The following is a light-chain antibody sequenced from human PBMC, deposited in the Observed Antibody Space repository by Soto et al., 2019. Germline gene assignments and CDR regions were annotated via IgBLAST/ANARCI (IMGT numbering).Light chain of an antibody. CDR2: DAS. CDR1: QTVGRY. V-gene: IGKV3-11*01. J-gene: IGKJ2*01. Sequence: DIVSTQSPATLSLSPGDRVTLSCRASQTVGRYLSWYQHSPGQGPRLLVYDASNRATGVPARFSGSGSETDFTLTISSLEPEDFAVYYCQQYGSSPRYTFGQGTKLEIK. CDR3: QQYGSSPRYT.